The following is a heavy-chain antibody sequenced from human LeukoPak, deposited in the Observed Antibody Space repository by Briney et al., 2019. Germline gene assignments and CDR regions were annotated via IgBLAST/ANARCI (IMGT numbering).Heavy chain of an antibody. CDR2: IRYDGSNK. Sequence: PGGSLRLSCAASGFTFSSYGMHWVRQAPGKGLEWLAFIRYDGSNKYYADSVKGRFTISRDNSKNTLYLQMNSLRAEDTAVYYCARDRPPNHPTIFGVAPGDYWGQGTLVTVSS. CDR3: ARDRPPNHPTIFGVAPGDY. V-gene: IGHV3-30*02. D-gene: IGHD3-3*01. J-gene: IGHJ4*02. CDR1: GFTFSSYG.